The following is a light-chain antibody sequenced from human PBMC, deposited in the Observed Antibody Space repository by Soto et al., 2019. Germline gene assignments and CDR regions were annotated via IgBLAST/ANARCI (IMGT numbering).Light chain of an antibody. CDR1: QGISIW. Sequence: DIQMTQSPSSVSASLGDRVTITCRASQGISIWLAWYQQTPGKAPKLLIYGASNLQSGVPSRFSGSGSGTDFTLTISSLQPEDFATYYCQQANSFPLTFGGGTKVDIK. CDR3: QQANSFPLT. J-gene: IGKJ4*01. V-gene: IGKV1D-12*01. CDR2: GAS.